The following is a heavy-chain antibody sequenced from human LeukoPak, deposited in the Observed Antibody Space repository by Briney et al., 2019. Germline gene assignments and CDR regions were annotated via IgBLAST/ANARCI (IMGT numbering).Heavy chain of an antibody. CDR1: GYPFGNYG. CDR2: INPNSGGT. CDR3: ARFDIVATAFDY. Sequence: GASVKVSCKASGYPFGNYGISWVRQAPGQGLEWMGWINPNSGGTNYAQEFQGRVTLTRDTSISTAYMELSRLRSDDTAVYYCARFDIVATAFDYWGQGTLVTVSS. V-gene: IGHV1-2*02. D-gene: IGHD5-12*01. J-gene: IGHJ4*02.